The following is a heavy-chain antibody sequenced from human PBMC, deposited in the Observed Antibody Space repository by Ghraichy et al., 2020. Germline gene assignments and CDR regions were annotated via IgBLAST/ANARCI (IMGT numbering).Heavy chain of an antibody. CDR1: GGSFGGYY. J-gene: IGHJ4*02. V-gene: IGHV4-34*01. CDR2: INHSGST. Sequence: SETLSLTCSVYGGSFGGYYWSWIRQPPGKGLEWIGEINHSGSTNYNPSLKIRVTISVDTSKNQFSLKLSSVTAADTAVYYCARGKRTGRAFDYWGQGTLVTVSS. CDR3: ARGKRTGRAFDY. D-gene: IGHD1-14*01.